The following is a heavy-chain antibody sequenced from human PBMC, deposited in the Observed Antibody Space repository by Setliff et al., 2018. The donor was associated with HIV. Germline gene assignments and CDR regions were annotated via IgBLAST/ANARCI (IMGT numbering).Heavy chain of an antibody. Sequence: QPGGSLRLSCVASGFTFSSYWMSWVRQAPGKGLEWVANVKQDGSHTAYVGSVKGRFTISRDNGKNSVYLQMNGLRVEDTAIYYCARDYRWGFDNWGQGTQVTVSS. CDR3: ARDYRWGFDN. CDR2: VKQDGSHT. V-gene: IGHV3-7*05. J-gene: IGHJ4*02. CDR1: GFTFSSYW. D-gene: IGHD1-26*01.